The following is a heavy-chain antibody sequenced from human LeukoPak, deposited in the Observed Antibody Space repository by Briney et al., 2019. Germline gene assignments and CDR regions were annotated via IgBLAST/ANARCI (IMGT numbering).Heavy chain of an antibody. J-gene: IGHJ4*02. CDR2: IGYDGSNT. V-gene: IGHV3-30*02. Sequence: GGSLRLSCAASGFTFNRSGMHWVRQAPGKGLEWVALIGYDGSNTYYADSVKGRFTISRDNSKNTLFLQMNSLRAEDTAMYYCAKLGAAGRYYFDHWGQGTLVTVSS. D-gene: IGHD6-13*01. CDR3: AKLGAAGRYYFDH. CDR1: GFTFNRSG.